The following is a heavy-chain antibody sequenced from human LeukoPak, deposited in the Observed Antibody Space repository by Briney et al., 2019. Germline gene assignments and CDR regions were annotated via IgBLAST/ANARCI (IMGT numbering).Heavy chain of an antibody. Sequence: SETLSLTCTVSGGSISSGSYYWRWVRQPAGKGLEWIARIYTSGSTNYNRSLKSRVTISVDTSKNQFSLKLSSVTAADTAVYYCARNTGGSPDLYYMDVWGKGTTVTVSS. V-gene: IGHV4-61*02. J-gene: IGHJ6*03. CDR3: ARNTGGSPDLYYMDV. CDR1: GGSISSGSYY. D-gene: IGHD7-27*01. CDR2: IYTSGST.